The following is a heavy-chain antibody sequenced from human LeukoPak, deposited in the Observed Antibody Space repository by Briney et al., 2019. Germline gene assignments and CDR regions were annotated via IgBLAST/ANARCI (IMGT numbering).Heavy chain of an antibody. Sequence: ASVKVSCKASGYTFTSYGISWVRQAPGQGLEWMGWISAYNGNTNYAQKLQGRVTMATDTSTSIAYMELRSLRSDDTAVYYCARIDLLGYCSGGSCYSPNYYYGMDVWGQGTTVTVSS. D-gene: IGHD2-15*01. V-gene: IGHV1-18*01. J-gene: IGHJ6*02. CDR3: ARIDLLGYCSGGSCYSPNYYYGMDV. CDR1: GYTFTSYG. CDR2: ISAYNGNT.